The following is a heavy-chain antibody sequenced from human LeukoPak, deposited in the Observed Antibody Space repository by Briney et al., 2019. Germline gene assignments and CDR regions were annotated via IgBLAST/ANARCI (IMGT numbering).Heavy chain of an antibody. CDR3: ARAPYYYDSSGFDY. J-gene: IGHJ4*02. Sequence: SQTLSLTCTVSGYSLSSGYYWGWIRQPPGKGLEWIGSIYHSGSTYYNPSLKSRVTISVDTSKNQFSLKLSSVTAADTAVYYCARAPYYYDSSGFDYWGQGTLVTVSS. D-gene: IGHD3-22*01. V-gene: IGHV4-38-2*02. CDR1: GYSLSSGYY. CDR2: IYHSGST.